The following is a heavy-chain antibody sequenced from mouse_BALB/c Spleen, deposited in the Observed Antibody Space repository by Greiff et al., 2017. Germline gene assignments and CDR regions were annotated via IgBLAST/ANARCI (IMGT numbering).Heavy chain of an antibody. J-gene: IGHJ3*01. CDR1: GFTFSSYT. V-gene: IGHV5-6-4*01. Sequence: DVKLVESGGGLVKPGGSLKLSCAASGFTFSSYTMSWVRQTPEKRLEWVATISSGGSYTYYPDSVKGRFTISRDNAKNTLYLQMSSLKSEDTAMYYCTREGITTVVARPWFAYWGQGTLVTVSA. CDR3: TREGITTVVARPWFAY. D-gene: IGHD1-1*01. CDR2: ISSGGSYT.